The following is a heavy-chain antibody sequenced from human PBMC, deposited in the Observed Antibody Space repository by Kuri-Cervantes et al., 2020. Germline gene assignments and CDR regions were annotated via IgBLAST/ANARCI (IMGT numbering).Heavy chain of an antibody. CDR3: AREVAGDAFDY. D-gene: IGHD6-19*01. CDR1: GFTFSSYW. Sequence: GESLKISCAASGFTFSSYWMHWVRQAPGKGLVWVSHINSYGSSICYADSVKGRFTISRDNAKNTLYLQMNSLRAEDTAVYYCAREVAGDAFDYWGQGTLVTVSS. J-gene: IGHJ4*02. V-gene: IGHV3-74*01. CDR2: INSYGSSI.